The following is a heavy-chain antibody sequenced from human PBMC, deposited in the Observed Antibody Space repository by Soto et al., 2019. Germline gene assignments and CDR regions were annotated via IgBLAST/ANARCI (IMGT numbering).Heavy chain of an antibody. CDR3: TTKLDYVWGSYRPGRQYDY. CDR1: GFTFSNAW. CDR2: IKCKTDGGTT. V-gene: IGHV3-15*01. D-gene: IGHD3-16*02. J-gene: IGHJ4*02. Sequence: GGSLRLSCAASGFTFSNAWMSWVRQAPGKGLEWVGRIKCKTDGGTTDYAAPVKGRFTISRDDSKNTLYLQMNSLKTEDTAVYYCTTKLDYVWGSYRPGRQYDYWGQGTLVTVSS.